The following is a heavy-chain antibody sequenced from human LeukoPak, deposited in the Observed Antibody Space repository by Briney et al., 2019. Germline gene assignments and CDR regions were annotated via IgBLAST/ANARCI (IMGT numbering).Heavy chain of an antibody. D-gene: IGHD3-10*01. CDR3: ARNMVRGASYFYFGLDV. Sequence: PSETLSLTCTVSGGSISSYYWSWIRQPAGKGLEWIGRIYTSGSTNYNPSLKSRVTISVDTSKNQFSLKLSSVTAADTAVYYCARNMVRGASYFYFGLDVWGQGTTVTVSS. V-gene: IGHV4-4*07. CDR2: IYTSGST. CDR1: GGSISSYY. J-gene: IGHJ6*02.